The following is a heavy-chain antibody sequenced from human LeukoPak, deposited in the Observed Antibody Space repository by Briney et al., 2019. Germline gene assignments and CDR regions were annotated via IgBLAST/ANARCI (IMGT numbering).Heavy chain of an antibody. J-gene: IGHJ3*02. D-gene: IGHD3/OR15-3a*01. CDR1: GYTFIGHY. V-gene: IGHV1-2*02. Sequence: ASVKVSCKASGYTFIGHYIHWVRQAPGQGLEWMGWMNPDSGGTNYAQKFQDRVTMNRDTSITTAYMELSRLTSDDTAIYYCARIMEYYDFTPRGFDIWGQGTMVTVSS. CDR3: ARIMEYYDFTPRGFDI. CDR2: MNPDSGGT.